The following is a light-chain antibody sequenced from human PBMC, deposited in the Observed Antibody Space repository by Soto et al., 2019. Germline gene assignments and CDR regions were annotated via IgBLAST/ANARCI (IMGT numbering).Light chain of an antibody. CDR1: QSISSY. J-gene: IGKJ4*01. V-gene: IGKV1-33*01. Sequence: DIQMTQSPSSLSASVGDRVTSSCRASQSISSYLNWYQEKPGKAPKLLIYDASNLETGVPSRFSGSGSGTDFTFTISSLQPEDIATYYCQQYDNLPVTFGGGTKVDI. CDR2: DAS. CDR3: QQYDNLPVT.